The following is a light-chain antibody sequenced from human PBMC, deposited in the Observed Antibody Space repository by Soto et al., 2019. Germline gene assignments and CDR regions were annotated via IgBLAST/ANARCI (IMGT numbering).Light chain of an antibody. CDR1: QDINNY. J-gene: IGKJ5*01. CDR2: DAS. Sequence: DIQMTQSPSSLSASVGDRVTIICQASQDINNYLNWYQQKPGKAPKLLIYDASNLETGVPSRFSGSGSGTHFSFTISSLQPEDIATYYCQQYDNLPITFGQGIRLEIK. V-gene: IGKV1-33*01. CDR3: QQYDNLPIT.